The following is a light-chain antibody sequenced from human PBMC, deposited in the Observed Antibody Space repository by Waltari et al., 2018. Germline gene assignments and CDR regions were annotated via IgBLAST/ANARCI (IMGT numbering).Light chain of an antibody. CDR2: EDT. J-gene: IGLJ1*01. CDR1: SANIGTLH. Sequence: QPVLTQPPSVSAAPGQKLTVACPGGSANIGTLHVSWYHHLPGKDPRLLIYEDTGGPAGIPDRFSGAESGTTATRGSTGRQTGDEADYYCGTWEDSRSTHSFGAGTKVT. V-gene: IGLV1-51*01. CDR3: GTWEDSRSTHS.